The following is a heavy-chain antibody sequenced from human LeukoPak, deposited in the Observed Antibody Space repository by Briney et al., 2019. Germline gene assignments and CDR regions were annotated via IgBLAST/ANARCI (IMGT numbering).Heavy chain of an antibody. CDR2: VDPEDGET. CDR1: GYTFTDYY. Sequence: ASVKVSCKVSGYTFTDYYMHWVQQAPGKGLEWMGLVDPEDGETIYAEKFQGRVTITADTSTDTAYMELSSLRSEDTAVYYCATVGWLQLAHFDYWGQGTLVTVSS. CDR3: ATVGWLQLAHFDY. D-gene: IGHD5-18*01. J-gene: IGHJ4*02. V-gene: IGHV1-69-2*01.